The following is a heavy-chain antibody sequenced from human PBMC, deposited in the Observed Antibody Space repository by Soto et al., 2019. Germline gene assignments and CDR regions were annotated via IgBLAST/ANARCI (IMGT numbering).Heavy chain of an antibody. CDR3: ARWGRPFHCSSTSCAGRGDY. J-gene: IGHJ4*02. V-gene: IGHV1-3*01. CDR1: GYTFTSYA. CDR2: INAGNGNT. Sequence: ASVKVSCKASGYTFTSYAMHWVRQAPGQRLEWMGWINAGNGNTKYSQKFQGRVTITRDTSASTAYMELSSLRSEDTAVYYCARWGRPFHCSSTSCAGRGDYWGQGTLVTVSS. D-gene: IGHD2-2*01.